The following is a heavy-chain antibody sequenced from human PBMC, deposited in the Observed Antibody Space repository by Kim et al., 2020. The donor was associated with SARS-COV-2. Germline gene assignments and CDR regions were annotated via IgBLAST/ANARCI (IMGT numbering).Heavy chain of an antibody. Sequence: SETLSLTCAVYGGSFSGYYWSWIRQPPGKGLEWIGEINHSGSTNYNPSLKSRVTISVDTSKNQFSLKLSSVTAADTAVYYCARGLRKITRREMTTVPNGCWFDPWGQGTLVTVSS. D-gene: IGHD4-17*01. CDR1: GGSFSGYY. J-gene: IGHJ5*02. CDR3: ARGLRKITRREMTTVPNGCWFDP. V-gene: IGHV4-34*01. CDR2: INHSGST.